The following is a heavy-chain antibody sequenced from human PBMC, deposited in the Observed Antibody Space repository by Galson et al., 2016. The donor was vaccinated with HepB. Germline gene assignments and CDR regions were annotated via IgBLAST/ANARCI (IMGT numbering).Heavy chain of an antibody. V-gene: IGHV3-13*01. CDR3: ARGKSLLTMPWNYGLDV. CDR1: GFTFSIHD. CDR2: IETAGDT. J-gene: IGHJ6*04. Sequence: SLRLSCAASGFTFSIHDMHWVRQAPGKGLEWVSAIETAGDTYYPDSVTGRFTISRENAKNSLYLQMNSLRAGDTAVYYCARGKSLLTMPWNYGLDVWGKGTTGSVSS. D-gene: IGHD4/OR15-4a*01.